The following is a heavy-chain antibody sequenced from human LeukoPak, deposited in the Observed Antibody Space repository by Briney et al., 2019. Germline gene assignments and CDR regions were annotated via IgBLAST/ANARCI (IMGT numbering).Heavy chain of an antibody. CDR1: GFTFSGYP. CDR3: ARDPNSIAAAGTGDY. J-gene: IGHJ4*02. V-gene: IGHV3-30-3*01. D-gene: IGHD6-13*01. Sequence: GKSLRLSCAASGFTFSGYPIHWVRQAPGKGLEWVAVISYDGSNKYYADSVKGRFTISRDNAKNSLYLQMNSLRAEDTAVYYCARDPNSIAAAGTGDYWGQGTLVTVSS. CDR2: ISYDGSNK.